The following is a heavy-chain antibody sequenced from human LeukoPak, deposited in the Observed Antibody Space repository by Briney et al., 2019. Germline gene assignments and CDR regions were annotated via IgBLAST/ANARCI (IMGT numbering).Heavy chain of an antibody. CDR1: GFTLDDYA. J-gene: IGHJ4*02. V-gene: IGHV3-9*01. Sequence: PGGSLTLSCAASGFTLDDYAKHLVRQDPGARLEWASGISWNSGSIGYADSVKGRFTISRDNAKNSLYLQMNSLRAEDTALYYCAKSTAVAGNTFDYWGQGTLVTVSS. CDR2: ISWNSGSI. CDR3: AKSTAVAGNTFDY. D-gene: IGHD6-19*01.